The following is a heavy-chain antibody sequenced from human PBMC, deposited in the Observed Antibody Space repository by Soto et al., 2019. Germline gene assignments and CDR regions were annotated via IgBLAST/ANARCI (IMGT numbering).Heavy chain of an antibody. CDR1: GYSFSHYW. CDR2: IYPGDSDT. Sequence: PGESLKICCEGAGYSFSHYWIAWVRQVPGKGLELMGIIYPGDSDTRYSPSFQGQVTISADKSISTAYLQWSSLKASDTATYYCATVMATTLPYYFDYWGQGTLVTVSS. V-gene: IGHV5-51*01. D-gene: IGHD2-21*01. CDR3: ATVMATTLPYYFDY. J-gene: IGHJ4*02.